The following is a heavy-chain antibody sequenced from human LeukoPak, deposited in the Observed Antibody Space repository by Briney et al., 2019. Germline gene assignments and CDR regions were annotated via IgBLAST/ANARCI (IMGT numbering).Heavy chain of an antibody. CDR2: IYYSGST. Sequence: KTSETLSLTCTVTGGSISTRNHYWGWLRQPPGKGLEWIGYIYYSGSTNYNPSLKSRVTISVDTSKNQFSLKLSSVTAADTAVYYCARSYTAMVRYFDNWGQGTLVSVSS. CDR1: GGSISTRNHY. V-gene: IGHV4-61*05. D-gene: IGHD5-18*01. CDR3: ARSYTAMVRYFDN. J-gene: IGHJ4*02.